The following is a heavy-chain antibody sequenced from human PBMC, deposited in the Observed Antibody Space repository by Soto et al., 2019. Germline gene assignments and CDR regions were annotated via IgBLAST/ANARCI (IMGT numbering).Heavy chain of an antibody. CDR1: GYSFTSYW. V-gene: IGHV5-51*01. CDR2: IYPGDSDT. D-gene: IGHD2-15*01. Sequence: PGESLKISCKGSGYSFTSYWIGWVRQMPGKGLEWMGIIYPGDSDTRYSPSFQGQVTISADKSISTAYLQWSSLKASDTAMYYCARRGLFGCSGGSCYSYDAFDIWGQGTMVTVSS. J-gene: IGHJ3*02. CDR3: ARRGLFGCSGGSCYSYDAFDI.